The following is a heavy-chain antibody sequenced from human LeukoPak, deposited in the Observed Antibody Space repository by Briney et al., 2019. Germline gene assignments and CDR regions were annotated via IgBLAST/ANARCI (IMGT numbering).Heavy chain of an antibody. D-gene: IGHD3-16*02. CDR1: GGSISSYY. CDR2: IYYSGST. CDR3: ARGLGELSLYDAFDI. V-gene: IGHV4-59*01. Sequence: KPSETLSLTSTVSGGSISSYYWSWIRQPPGKGLEWIGYIYYSGSTNYNPSLKSRVTISVDTSKNQFSLTLSSVTAADTAVYYCARGLGELSLYDAFDIWGQGTMVTVSS. J-gene: IGHJ3*02.